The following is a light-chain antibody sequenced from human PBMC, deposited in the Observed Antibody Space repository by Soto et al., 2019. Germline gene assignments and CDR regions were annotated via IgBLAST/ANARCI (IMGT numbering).Light chain of an antibody. Sequence: AIQMTQSPSSLSASVGDRVTISCRASQGIRRDLAWYQQRPGTVPKLLIFAASSLQSGVPSRFSGSGSGTDFTLTISSLQPEDFATYYCLQDYNYPRTVGQGTKVDIK. CDR3: LQDYNYPRT. V-gene: IGKV1-6*01. CDR2: AAS. CDR1: QGIRRD. J-gene: IGKJ1*01.